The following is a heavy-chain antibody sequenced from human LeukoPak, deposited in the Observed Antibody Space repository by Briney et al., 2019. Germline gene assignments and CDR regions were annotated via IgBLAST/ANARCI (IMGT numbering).Heavy chain of an antibody. CDR1: GFSISSGGYY. V-gene: IGHV4-31*01. Sequence: PSQTLSLTCTVSGFSISSGGYYWSWLRQHPGKGLEWIVYISYSGSTYYNPSLKSLITSSVDTSKNQYSLRLSSVTAADTAVYYCVRDGIAAIAYWGQGTLVTVSS. CDR3: VRDGIAAIAY. D-gene: IGHD6-13*01. CDR2: ISYSGST. J-gene: IGHJ4*02.